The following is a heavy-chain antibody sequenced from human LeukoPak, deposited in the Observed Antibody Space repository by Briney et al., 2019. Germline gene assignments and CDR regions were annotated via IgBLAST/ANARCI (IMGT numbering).Heavy chain of an antibody. V-gene: IGHV3-7*03. D-gene: IGHD6-19*01. CDR2: IKQDGSDR. J-gene: IGHJ4*02. CDR1: GFTFSNYW. Sequence: GGSLRLSCAASGFTFSNYWMSWVRQAPGTGLEWVANIKQDGSDRNYVTSVRGRYTISRDNAESSLFLQMNSLRAEDTAVYYCVRNLAVAGTCFDSWGQGTLVTVSS. CDR3: VRNLAVAGTCFDS.